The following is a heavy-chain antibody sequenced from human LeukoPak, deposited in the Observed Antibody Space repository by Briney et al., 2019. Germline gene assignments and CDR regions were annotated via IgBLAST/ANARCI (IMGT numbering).Heavy chain of an antibody. CDR3: AKGDNGALHF. V-gene: IGHV3-7*01. Sequence: PGGSLRLSCVASGFKFNNYWMNWVRQAPGKGLEWVANIKQDSSEEHCVDSVRGRFTISRDNAKNSLYLQMNSLRVEDTAVYYCAKGDNGALHFWGRGTMATVSS. D-gene: IGHD2-8*01. CDR2: IKQDSSEE. CDR1: GFKFNNYW. J-gene: IGHJ3*01.